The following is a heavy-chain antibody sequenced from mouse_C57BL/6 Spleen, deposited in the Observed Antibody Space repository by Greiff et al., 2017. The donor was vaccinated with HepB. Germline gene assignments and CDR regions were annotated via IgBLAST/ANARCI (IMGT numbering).Heavy chain of an antibody. CDR2: INPNNGGT. V-gene: IGHV1-26*01. CDR3: AGAYYGSSNAMDY. J-gene: IGHJ4*01. Sequence: VQLQQSGPELVKPGASVKISCKASGYTFTDYYMNWVKQSHGKSLEWIGDINPNNGGTSYNQKFKGKATLTVDKSSSTAYMELRSLTSEDSAVYYCAGAYYGSSNAMDYWGQGTSVTVSS. CDR1: GYTFTDYY. D-gene: IGHD1-1*01.